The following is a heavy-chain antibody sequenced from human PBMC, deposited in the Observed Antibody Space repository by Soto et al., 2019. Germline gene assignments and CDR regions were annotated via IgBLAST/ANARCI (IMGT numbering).Heavy chain of an antibody. CDR3: ARDLPYYYESSDYAGY. J-gene: IGHJ4*02. CDR2: ISSSSSII. V-gene: IGHV3-48*01. D-gene: IGHD3-22*01. CDR1: GFTFSSYS. Sequence: GGSLRLSCAASGFTFSSYSMHWVRQAPGKGLEWVSYISSSSSIIYYADSVKGRFTISRDNAKNTLYLQMNSLRAEDTAVYHCARDLPYYYESSDYAGYWGQGTLVTVS.